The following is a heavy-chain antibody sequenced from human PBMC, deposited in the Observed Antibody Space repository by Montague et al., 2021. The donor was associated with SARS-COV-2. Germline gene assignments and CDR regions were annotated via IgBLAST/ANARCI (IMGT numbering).Heavy chain of an antibody. V-gene: IGHV6-1*01. D-gene: IGHD2-2*01. Sequence: CAISGDSVSSDIATWNWNRQSPSIGLEWLGRTYYRSKWYNDYAESVKSRITIDPDTSKHQFSLHLNSVTPEDTAVYYCARIPVGSKYYLDFWGQGTLVTVSS. CDR2: TYYRSKWYN. CDR1: GDSVSSDIAT. CDR3: ARIPVGSKYYLDF. J-gene: IGHJ4*02.